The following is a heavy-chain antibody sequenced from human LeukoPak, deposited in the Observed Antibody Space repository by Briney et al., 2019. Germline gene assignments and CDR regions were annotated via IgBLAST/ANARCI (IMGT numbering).Heavy chain of an antibody. V-gene: IGHV3-48*03. Sequence: GGSLRLSCAASGFTFSSYEMNWVRQAPGKGLDWVSYISSSGSTIYYADSVKGRFTISRDNAKNSLYLQMNSLRAEDTAVYYCARVGGYEVFDYWGQGTLVTVSS. J-gene: IGHJ4*02. CDR3: ARVGGYEVFDY. D-gene: IGHD5-12*01. CDR1: GFTFSSYE. CDR2: ISSSGSTI.